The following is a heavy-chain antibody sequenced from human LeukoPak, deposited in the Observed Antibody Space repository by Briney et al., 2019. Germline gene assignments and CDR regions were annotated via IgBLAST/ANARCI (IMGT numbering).Heavy chain of an antibody. V-gene: IGHV3-30*02. Sequence: GGPLRLSCAASGFTFSSYGMHWVRQAPGKGLEWVAFIRYDGSNKYYADSVKGRFTISRDNSKNTLYLQMNSLRAEDTAVYYCAKEEFCSGGSCYPDYWGQGTLVTVSS. CDR1: GFTFSSYG. CDR3: AKEEFCSGGSCYPDY. CDR2: IRYDGSNK. D-gene: IGHD2-15*01. J-gene: IGHJ4*02.